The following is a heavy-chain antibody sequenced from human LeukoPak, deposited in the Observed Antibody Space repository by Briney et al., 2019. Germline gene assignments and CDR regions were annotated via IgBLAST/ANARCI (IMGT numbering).Heavy chain of an antibody. CDR1: GFTFEDYG. V-gene: IGHV3-20*04. J-gene: IGHJ4*02. D-gene: IGHD4-17*01. Sequence: PGGSLRLSCATSGFTFEDYGMAWVRQAPGKGLEWVSAINWDGGSTGYADSVKGRFTISRDNAKKSLYLQMNSLRAEDTAFYYCARGYGDYLYWGQGTLVTVSS. CDR3: ARGYGDYLY. CDR2: INWDGGST.